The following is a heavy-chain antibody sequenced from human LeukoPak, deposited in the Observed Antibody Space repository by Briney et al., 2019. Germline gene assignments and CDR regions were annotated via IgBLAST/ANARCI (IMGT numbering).Heavy chain of an antibody. CDR2: IRNKAYGGTA. D-gene: IGHD3-9*01. CDR3: TREKRYFDWFQADY. J-gene: IGHJ4*02. CDR1: GFTFSDYA. Sequence: GGSLRLSCTASGFTFSDYAMSWFRQAPGKGLEWVGFIRNKAYGGTAEYAASVKGRFTISRDDSKTIAYLQMNSLKAEDTAVYYCTREKRYFDWFQADYWGQGTLVTVSS. V-gene: IGHV3-49*03.